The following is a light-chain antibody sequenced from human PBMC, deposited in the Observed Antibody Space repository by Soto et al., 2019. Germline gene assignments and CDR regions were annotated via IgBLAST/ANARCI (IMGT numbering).Light chain of an antibody. CDR1: QSVSSY. J-gene: IGKJ1*01. Sequence: EIVLTQSPATLSLSPGERATLSCRASQSVSSYLAWYQQKPGQAPRLLIYDASNRATGIPSRFSGSGSGTAETPTTSSREPHDFSVSYCQQRSNRPPWTFGQGTKLEIK. CDR2: DAS. CDR3: QQRSNRPPWT. V-gene: IGKV3-11*01.